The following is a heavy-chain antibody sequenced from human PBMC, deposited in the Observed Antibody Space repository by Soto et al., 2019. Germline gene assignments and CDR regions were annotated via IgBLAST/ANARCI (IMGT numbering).Heavy chain of an antibody. J-gene: IGHJ4*02. Sequence: QVQLVESGGGVVQPGRSLRLSCTASGFTLSNFHMHWVRQATGKGLEWVAVISYGGINNYYADSVKGRFTISRDDSKNTVYLQMNGLRPEDTAVYFCARTTVVSGTPDFDYCGQGTLVTVSS. CDR1: GFTLSNFH. V-gene: IGHV3-30-3*01. D-gene: IGHD1-7*01. CDR2: ISYGGINN. CDR3: ARTTVVSGTPDFDY.